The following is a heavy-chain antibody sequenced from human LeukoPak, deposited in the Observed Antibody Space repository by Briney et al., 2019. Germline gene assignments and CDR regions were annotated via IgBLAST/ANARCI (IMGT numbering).Heavy chain of an antibody. CDR2: IIPIFGTA. CDR3: ARDSVPYCSGGSCYWLDY. CDR1: GGTFSCYA. J-gene: IGHJ4*02. V-gene: IGHV1-69*13. Sequence: GASVKVSCKASGGTFSCYAISWVRQAPGQGLEWMGGIIPIFGTANYAQKFQGRVTITADESTSTAYMELSSLRSEDTAVYYCARDSVPYCSGGSCYWLDYWGQGTLVTVSS. D-gene: IGHD2-15*01.